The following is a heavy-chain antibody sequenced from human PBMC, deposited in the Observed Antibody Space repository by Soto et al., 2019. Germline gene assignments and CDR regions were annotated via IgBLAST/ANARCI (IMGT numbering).Heavy chain of an antibody. CDR1: GYSISSGSY. V-gene: IGHV4-38-2*02. Sequence: AGTLSLTCTVSGYSISSGSYWGWIRHPAGKRPEWIASIYNGGSTFYNASLKSRVTISGDKSNNKLSLKLRSVSAADTAVYYCSKGYVMVVAGSTFDYWGHGTLVTVSS. CDR3: SKGYVMVVAGSTFDY. CDR2: IYNGGST. D-gene: IGHD2-2*01. J-gene: IGHJ4*01.